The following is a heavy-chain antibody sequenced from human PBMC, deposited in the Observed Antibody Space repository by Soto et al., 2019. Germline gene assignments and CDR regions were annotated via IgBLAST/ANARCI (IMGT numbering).Heavy chain of an antibody. CDR3: ARSGRSWNLREFDY. Sequence: GASVKVSCKASGYTFATYGFSWVRQAPGQGLEWMGWISASNGNTNYAQKLRGRVTMTTDTSTSTAYMELRSLRSDDTAAFYCARSGRSWNLREFDYWGQGTLVTVSS. J-gene: IGHJ4*02. CDR1: GYTFATYG. D-gene: IGHD6-13*01. V-gene: IGHV1-18*01. CDR2: ISASNGNT.